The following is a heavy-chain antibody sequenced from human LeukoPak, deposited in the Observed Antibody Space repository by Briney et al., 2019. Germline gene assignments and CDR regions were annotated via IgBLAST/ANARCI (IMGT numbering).Heavy chain of an antibody. CDR2: ISSSGSTI. CDR1: GFTFSSYE. CDR3: ARRVAAAWEWFDY. V-gene: IGHV3-48*03. Sequence: GGSLRLSCAASGFTFSSYEMNWVRQAPGKGLEWVSYISSSGSTIYYADSVKGRFTISRDNAKNSLYLQMNSLRAEDTALYYCARRVAAAWEWFDYWGQGTLVTVSS. D-gene: IGHD6-13*01. J-gene: IGHJ4*02.